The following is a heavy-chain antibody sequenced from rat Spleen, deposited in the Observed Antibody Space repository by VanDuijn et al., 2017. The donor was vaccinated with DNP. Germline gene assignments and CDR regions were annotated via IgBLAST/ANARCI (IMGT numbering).Heavy chain of an antibody. V-gene: IGHV3-1*01. Sequence: EVQLQESGPGLVKPSQSLSLTCSVTGYSITSNYWAWIRNFPGNKMEWIVHISYSGSTTYKPSLKSRISITRDTSKNQFFLQLNSVTPEDTATYYCARGDNSGHYAMDVWGQGTSVTVSS. CDR3: ARGDNSGHYAMDV. CDR1: GYSITSNY. J-gene: IGHJ4*01. D-gene: IGHD4-3*01. CDR2: ISYSGST.